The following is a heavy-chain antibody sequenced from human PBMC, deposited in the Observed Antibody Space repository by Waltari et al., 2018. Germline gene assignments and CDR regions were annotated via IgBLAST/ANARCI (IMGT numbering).Heavy chain of an antibody. V-gene: IGHV3-30-3*01. CDR2: ISYDGSNK. J-gene: IGHJ5*02. Sequence: QVQLVVSGGGVVQPGRSLRLFCAASGLTLSSYAMHWVRQDPGKGLEWEKVISYDGSNKYNADTVKGLFTIARDNSKNTLYLQMNSRRAEDTAVYYCARDIGRGYSGYDGPWGQGTLVTVSS. CDR1: GLTLSSYA. CDR3: ARDIGRGYSGYDGP. D-gene: IGHD5-12*01.